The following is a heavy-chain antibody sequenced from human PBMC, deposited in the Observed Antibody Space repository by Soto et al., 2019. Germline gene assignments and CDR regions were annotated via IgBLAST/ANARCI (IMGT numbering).Heavy chain of an antibody. Sequence: HPGGSLRLSCAASGFTFSSYGMHWVRQAPGKGLEWVAVISYDGSNKYYADSVKGRFTISRDNSKNTLYLQMNSLRAEDTAVYYCAKGRLRKWELLLHYWGQGTLVTVSS. V-gene: IGHV3-30*18. CDR3: AKGRLRKWELLLHY. J-gene: IGHJ4*02. CDR1: GFTFSSYG. D-gene: IGHD1-26*01. CDR2: ISYDGSNK.